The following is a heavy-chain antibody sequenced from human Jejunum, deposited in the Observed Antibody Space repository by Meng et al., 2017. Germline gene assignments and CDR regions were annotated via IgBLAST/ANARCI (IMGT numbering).Heavy chain of an antibody. Sequence: SGPTLVKPTETLTLTCTYSGFSLTTSGVGVGWIRQPPGKALEWLVVIYWDDDKRYSPSLKNRLSISKDTAKNLVVLAMTNMDPADTATYFCAHRSSYSSTWDTPIFDYWGQGTVVTVS. V-gene: IGHV2-5*02. CDR1: GFSLTTSGVG. CDR3: AHRSSYSSTWDTPIFDY. D-gene: IGHD6-13*01. J-gene: IGHJ4*02. CDR2: IYWDDDK.